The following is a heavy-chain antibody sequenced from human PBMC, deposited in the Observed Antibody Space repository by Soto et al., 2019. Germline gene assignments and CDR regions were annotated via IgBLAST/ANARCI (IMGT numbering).Heavy chain of an antibody. J-gene: IGHJ6*02. Sequence: EASLKISCKGSGYTFTNYWIGWVRQMPGKGPEWIVIIYPGDSDTKYNPSFQGQVTISADKSITTTYLQWSSLKASDTAIYYCAASIFYYGMDVRGQGPTVTVSS. V-gene: IGHV5-51*01. CDR2: IYPGDSDT. CDR3: AASIFYYGMDV. CDR1: GYTFTNYW.